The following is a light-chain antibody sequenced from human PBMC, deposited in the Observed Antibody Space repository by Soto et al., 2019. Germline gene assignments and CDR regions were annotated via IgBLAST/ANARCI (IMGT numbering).Light chain of an antibody. Sequence: DIQMTQSPSTLSASVGDRVIITCRASQSISSWLAWYQQKPGKAPNLRIYKASTLKSGVPSRFSGSGSGTEFTLTISSLQPDDFANYYCQQYDNDSWTFGQGTKVEIK. CDR3: QQYDNDSWT. V-gene: IGKV1-5*03. CDR2: KAS. CDR1: QSISSW. J-gene: IGKJ1*01.